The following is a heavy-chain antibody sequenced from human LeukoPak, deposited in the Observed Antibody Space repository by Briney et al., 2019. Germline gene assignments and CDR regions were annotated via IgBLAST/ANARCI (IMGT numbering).Heavy chain of an antibody. D-gene: IGHD4-11*01. CDR3: ARDPTVTTVSVHYYYYYGMDV. Sequence: QPGGSLRLSCAASGFTVTIYAMTWVRQAPGKGPEWVSAISASGDSTYYADSVKGRFTISRDDSKNTVYLQMNSLRAEDTALYHCARDPTVTTVSVHYYYYYGMDVWGQGTTVTVSS. CDR1: GFTVTIYA. J-gene: IGHJ6*02. V-gene: IGHV3-23*01. CDR2: ISASGDST.